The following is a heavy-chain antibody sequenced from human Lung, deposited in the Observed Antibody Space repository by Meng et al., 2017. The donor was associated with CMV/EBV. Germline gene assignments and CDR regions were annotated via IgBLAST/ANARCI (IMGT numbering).Heavy chain of an antibody. CDR2: IYSGGST. V-gene: IGHV3-66*02. CDR1: GFTVSSNY. CDR3: AQGPPFDY. J-gene: IGHJ4*02. Sequence: GESXKISCAASGFTVSSNYMSWVRQAPGQGLEWVSVIYSGGSTYYADSVKGRFTISRDNSKNTLYLQMNSLRAEDTAVYYCAQGPPFDYWGQGTLVTGYS.